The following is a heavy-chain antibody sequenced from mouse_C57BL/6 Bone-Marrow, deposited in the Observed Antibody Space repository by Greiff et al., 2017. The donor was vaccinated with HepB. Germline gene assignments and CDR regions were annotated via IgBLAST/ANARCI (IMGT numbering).Heavy chain of an antibody. V-gene: IGHV10-3*01. Sequence: DVHLVESGGGLVQPKGSLKLSCAASGFTFNTYAMHWVRQAPGKGLEWVARIRSKSSNYATYYADSVKDRFTISRDDSQSMLYLQMNNLKTENTAMYYCVRTESNFWYFDVWGTGTTVTVSS. D-gene: IGHD2-5*01. CDR2: IRSKSSNYAT. CDR1: GFTFNTYA. J-gene: IGHJ1*03. CDR3: VRTESNFWYFDV.